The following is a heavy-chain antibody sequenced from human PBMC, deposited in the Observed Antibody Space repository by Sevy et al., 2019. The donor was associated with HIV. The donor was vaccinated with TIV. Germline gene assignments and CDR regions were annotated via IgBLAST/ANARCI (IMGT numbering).Heavy chain of an antibody. CDR1: EFIFISYA. J-gene: IGHJ4*02. D-gene: IGHD6-19*01. V-gene: IGHV3-23*01. CDR2: ISGSGGST. Sequence: GGSLRLSCAASEFIFISYAMSWVRQAPGKGLESVSSISGSGGSTYYADSVKGRFTVSRDNSKNMLYLQMNSLRAEDTAVYYCAKEELSGFYWGQGTLVTVSS. CDR3: AKEELSGFY.